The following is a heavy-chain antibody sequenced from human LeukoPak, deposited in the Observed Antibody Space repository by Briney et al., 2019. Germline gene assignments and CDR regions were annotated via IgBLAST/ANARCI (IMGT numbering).Heavy chain of an antibody. CDR3: ARGDDSSGYYYEAYYYGMSV. CDR2: IDQDGIEK. Sequence: GGSLRLSCAASEFTFSSYWMSWVRQGPGKGLEWVANIDQDGIEKNYVDSVKGRFIITRDSAKKSLYLEMDSLRVEDTAVYYCARGDDSSGYYYEAYYYGMSVWGQGTTVTVSS. CDR1: EFTFSSYW. V-gene: IGHV3-7*01. D-gene: IGHD3-22*01. J-gene: IGHJ6*02.